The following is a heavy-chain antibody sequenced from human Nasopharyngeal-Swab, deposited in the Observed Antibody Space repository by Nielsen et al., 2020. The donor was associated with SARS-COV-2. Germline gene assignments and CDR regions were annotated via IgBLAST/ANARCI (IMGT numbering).Heavy chain of an antibody. CDR1: GASTITYD. D-gene: IGHD3-9*01. V-gene: IGHV4-59*13. CDR2: IYYSGST. CDR3: ARERATGNFYGMDV. J-gene: IGHJ6*02. Sequence: SETLSLTCTVSGASTITYDWSWIPQPPGKGLEWIGYIYYSGSTNYNPSLKTRVTISVDTSKNQFSLKLSSVTAADPAVYYCARERATGNFYGMDVWGQGTTVTVSS.